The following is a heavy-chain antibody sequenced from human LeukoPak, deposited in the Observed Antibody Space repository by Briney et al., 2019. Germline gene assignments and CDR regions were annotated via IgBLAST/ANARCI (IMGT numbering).Heavy chain of an antibody. CDR2: INHSGST. D-gene: IGHD3-22*01. Sequence: PSETLSLTCAVYGGSFSGYYWSWLRQPPGKGPEWIGEINHSGSTNYNPSLKSRVTISVDTSKNQFSLKLSSVTAADTAVYYCARTRYYDSSGRIDYWGQGTLVTVSS. J-gene: IGHJ4*02. CDR1: GGSFSGYY. CDR3: ARTRYYDSSGRIDY. V-gene: IGHV4-34*01.